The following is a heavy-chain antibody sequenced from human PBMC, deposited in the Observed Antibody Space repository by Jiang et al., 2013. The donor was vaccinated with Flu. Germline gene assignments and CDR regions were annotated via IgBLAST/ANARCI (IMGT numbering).Heavy chain of an antibody. CDR3: AKDINLFPDDYGDYVDYYYYGMDV. CDR1: GFTSVAMA. CDR2: ISYDGSNK. J-gene: IGHJ6*02. Sequence: PGRSLRLSCAASGFTSVAMACTGSARLQGKGLEWVAVISYDGSNKYYADSVKGRFTISRDNSKNTLYLQMNSLRAEDTAVYYCAKDINLFPDDYGDYVDYYYYGMDVWGQGTTVTVSS. D-gene: IGHD4-17*01. V-gene: IGHV3-30*18.